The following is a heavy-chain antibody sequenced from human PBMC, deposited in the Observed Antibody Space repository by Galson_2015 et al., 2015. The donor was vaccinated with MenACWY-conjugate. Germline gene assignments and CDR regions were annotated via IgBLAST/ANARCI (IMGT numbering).Heavy chain of an antibody. CDR3: TRNGGPGAPHFDY. V-gene: IGHV3-49*03. D-gene: IGHD2-8*02. CDR1: GFTFGDYA. J-gene: IGHJ4*02. CDR2: IAGTPYGGTP. Sequence: SLRLSCATSGFTFGDYAVSWFRQAPGKGLEWVGFIAGTPYGGTPEYAASVKGRFTISRDDSKGIAYLQMNGLKTEDAAMYYCTRNGGPGAPHFDYWSQGTLVTVSS.